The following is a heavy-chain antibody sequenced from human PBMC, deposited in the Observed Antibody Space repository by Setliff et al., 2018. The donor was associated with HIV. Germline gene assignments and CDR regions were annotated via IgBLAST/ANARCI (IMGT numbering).Heavy chain of an antibody. CDR3: ARGYASGYDAYGY. V-gene: IGHV4-34*01. CDR1: GGSFNGYS. CDR2: INHSGST. Sequence: PSETLSLTCAVYGGSFNGYSWTWIRQPPGKGLEWIGGINHSGSTNYNPSLKSRVTISVDTSKSQFSLRLNSVTATDTALYYCARGYASGYDAYGYWGQGTLVTVSS. J-gene: IGHJ4*02. D-gene: IGHD5-12*01.